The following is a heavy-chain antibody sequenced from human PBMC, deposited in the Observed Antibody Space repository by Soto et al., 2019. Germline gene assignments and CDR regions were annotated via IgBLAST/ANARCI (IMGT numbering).Heavy chain of an antibody. CDR2: FDPEDGET. CDR1: GYTLTELS. CDR3: ATVRWRSGYDSRSGWFDP. Sequence: GASVKVSCKFSGYTLTELSMHWVRQAPGKGLEWMGGFDPEDGETIYAQKFQGRVTMTEDTSTDTAYMELSSLRSEDTAVYYCATVRWRSGYDSRSGWFDPWGQGTLVTVSS. V-gene: IGHV1-24*01. D-gene: IGHD5-12*01. J-gene: IGHJ5*02.